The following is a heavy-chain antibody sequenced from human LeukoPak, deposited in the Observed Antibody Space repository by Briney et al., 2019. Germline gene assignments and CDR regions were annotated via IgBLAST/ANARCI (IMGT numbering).Heavy chain of an antibody. D-gene: IGHD5-24*01. CDR1: GGTFSSYA. Sequence: ASVNVSCKASGGTFSSYAISWVRQAPGQGLEWMGRIIPIFGTANYAQKFQGRVTITADESKSTAYMELSSLRSEDTAVYYCAREGAMATILFDYWGQGTLVTVSS. J-gene: IGHJ4*02. CDR2: IIPIFGTA. CDR3: AREGAMATILFDY. V-gene: IGHV1-69*13.